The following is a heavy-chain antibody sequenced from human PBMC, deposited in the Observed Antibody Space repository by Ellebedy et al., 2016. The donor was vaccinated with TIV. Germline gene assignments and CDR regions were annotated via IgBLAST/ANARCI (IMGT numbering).Heavy chain of an antibody. V-gene: IGHV1-46*01. CDR2: INPSGGST. J-gene: IGHJ6*02. D-gene: IGHD2-2*01. Sequence: ASVKVSCKASGYTFTSYYMHWVRQAPGQGLEWMGIINPSGGSTSYAQKFQGRVTVTRDTSTSTVYMELSSLRSEDTAVYYCARLGYCISTSCYVGHGMDVWGQGTTVTVSS. CDR3: ARLGYCISTSCYVGHGMDV. CDR1: GYTFTSYY.